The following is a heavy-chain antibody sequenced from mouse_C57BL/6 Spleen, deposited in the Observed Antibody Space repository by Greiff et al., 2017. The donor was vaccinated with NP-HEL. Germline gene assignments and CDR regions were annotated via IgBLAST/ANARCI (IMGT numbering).Heavy chain of an antibody. CDR1: GFTFSDYG. Sequence: EVQVVESGGGLVKPGGSLKLSCAASGFTFSDYGMHWVRQAPEKGLEWVAYISRGSSTIYYADTVKGRFTISRDNATTTLFLQMTSLRSEDTAMYYCARGAYSSYGSDYWGQGTTLTVSS. J-gene: IGHJ2*01. CDR3: ARGAYSSYGSDY. CDR2: ISRGSSTI. D-gene: IGHD2-5*01. V-gene: IGHV5-17*01.